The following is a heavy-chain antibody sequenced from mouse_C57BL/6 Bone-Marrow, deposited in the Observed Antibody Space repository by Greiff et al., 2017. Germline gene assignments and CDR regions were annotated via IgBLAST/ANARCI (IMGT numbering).Heavy chain of an antibody. CDR1: GYTFTSYW. CDR2: IDPSDSYT. J-gene: IGHJ4*01. Sequence: QVHVKQPGAELVMPGASVKLSCKASGYTFTSYWMHWVKQRPGQGLEWIGEIDPSDSYTNYNQKFKGKSTLTVDKSSSTAYMQLSSLTSEDSAVYYCARSTTVVATDYAMDYWGQGTSVTVSS. D-gene: IGHD1-1*01. CDR3: ARSTTVVATDYAMDY. V-gene: IGHV1-69*01.